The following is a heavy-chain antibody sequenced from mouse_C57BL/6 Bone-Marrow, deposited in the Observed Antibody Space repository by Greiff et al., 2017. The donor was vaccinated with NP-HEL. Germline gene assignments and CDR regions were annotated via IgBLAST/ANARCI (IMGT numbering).Heavy chain of an antibody. J-gene: IGHJ3*01. Sequence: QVQLQQPGAELVMPGASVKLSCKASGYTFTSYWMHWVKQRPGQGLEWIGEIDPSDSDTNYNQKFQGKSTLTVDKSSSTAYMQLSSLTSEDSAVYYGARVGTGFAYWGQGTLVTVSA. CDR3: ARVGTGFAY. CDR2: IDPSDSDT. CDR1: GYTFTSYW. D-gene: IGHD4-1*01. V-gene: IGHV1-69*01.